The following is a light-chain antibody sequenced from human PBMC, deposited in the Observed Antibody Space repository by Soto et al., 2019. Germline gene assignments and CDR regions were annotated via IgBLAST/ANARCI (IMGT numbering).Light chain of an antibody. CDR1: QTVTSSF. Sequence: EIVLTQSPGTLSLSPGERATLSCRASQTVTSSFLAWYQRKPGQAPRLLIYGASDRATGIPDRFSGSGSGTDFTLTISRLEPEDFAVYYCQQYNNWPPWTFGQGTKVDIK. J-gene: IGKJ1*01. V-gene: IGKV3-20*01. CDR2: GAS. CDR3: QQYNNWPPWT.